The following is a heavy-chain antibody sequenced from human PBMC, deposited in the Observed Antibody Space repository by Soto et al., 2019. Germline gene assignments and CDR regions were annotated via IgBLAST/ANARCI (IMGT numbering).Heavy chain of an antibody. V-gene: IGHV6-1*01. Sequence: PSQTLSLTCAISGDSVSSNSAAWNWIRQSPSRGLEWLGRTYYRSKWYNDYAVSVKSRITINPDTSKNQFSLQLNSVTPEDTAVHYCASGVYRVAGNAFDICGQGTMVTVSS. J-gene: IGHJ3*02. CDR2: TYYRSKWYN. CDR3: ASGVYRVAGNAFDI. CDR1: GDSVSSNSAA. D-gene: IGHD2-8*01.